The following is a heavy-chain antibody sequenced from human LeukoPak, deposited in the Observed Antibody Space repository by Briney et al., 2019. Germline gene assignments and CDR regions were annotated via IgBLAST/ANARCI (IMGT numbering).Heavy chain of an antibody. J-gene: IGHJ4*02. CDR2: FYHSGST. CDR3: AREADSSGSFDY. CDR1: GYSISSGYY. V-gene: IGHV4-38-2*02. Sequence: PSETLSLTCTVSGYSISSGYYWGWIRQPPGKGLEWIGSFYHSGSTYYNPSLKSRVTISVDTSKNQFSLKLSSVTAADTAVYYCAREADSSGSFDYWGQGTLVTVSS. D-gene: IGHD6-19*01.